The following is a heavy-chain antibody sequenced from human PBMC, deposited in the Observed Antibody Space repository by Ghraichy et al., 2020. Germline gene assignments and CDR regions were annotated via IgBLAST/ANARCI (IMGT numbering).Heavy chain of an antibody. CDR1: GFTFSSYG. J-gene: IGHJ4*02. CDR2: ISYDGSNK. D-gene: IGHD6-19*01. V-gene: IGHV3-30*18. Sequence: GGSLRLSCAASGFTFSSYGMHWVRQAPGKGLEWVAVISYDGSNKYYADSVKGRFTISRDNSKNTLYLQMNSLRAEDTAVYYCAKDWVAGSGYWGQGTLVTVSS. CDR3: AKDWVAGSGY.